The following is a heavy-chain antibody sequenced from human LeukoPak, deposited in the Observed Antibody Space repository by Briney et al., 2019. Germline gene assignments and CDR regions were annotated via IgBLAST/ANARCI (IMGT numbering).Heavy chain of an antibody. Sequence: PGGSLRLSCAASGFSFSTYNMNWVRQAPGKGLEWVSYITTTSNKYYADSVKGRFTISRDNAQNSLYLQMNSLSVEDTAVYYCAREEDYGDFNFDHWGHGTLVTVSS. D-gene: IGHD4-17*01. J-gene: IGHJ4*01. CDR3: AREEDYGDFNFDH. V-gene: IGHV3-48*01. CDR2: ITTTSNK. CDR1: GFSFSTYN.